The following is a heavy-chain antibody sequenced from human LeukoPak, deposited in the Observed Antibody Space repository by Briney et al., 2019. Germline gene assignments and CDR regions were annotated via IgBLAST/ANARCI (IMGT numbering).Heavy chain of an antibody. J-gene: IGHJ4*02. CDR1: GFTFSGSA. Sequence: GGSLRLSCAASGFTFSGSAMHWVRQASGKGLEWVGRIRSKANSYATAYAASVKGRFTISRDDSKNTAYLQMNSLKTEDTAVYYCTRLAVPAAIRGNDGYWGQGTLVTVSS. CDR2: IRSKANSYAT. V-gene: IGHV3-73*01. D-gene: IGHD2-2*02. CDR3: TRLAVPAAIRGNDGY.